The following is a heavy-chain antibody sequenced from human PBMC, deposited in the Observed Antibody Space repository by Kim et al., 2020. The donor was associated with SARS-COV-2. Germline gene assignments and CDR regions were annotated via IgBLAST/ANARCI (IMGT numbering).Heavy chain of an antibody. CDR3: AKSIAVAGTSGYYYSMDV. D-gene: IGHD6-19*01. Sequence: ASVKVSCKASGYTFTSYGISWVRQAPGQGLEWMGWISAYNGNTNYAQKLQGRVTMTTDTSTSTAYMELRSLRSDDTAVYYCAKSIAVAGTSGYYYSMDVWGQGTTVTVSS. CDR2: ISAYNGNT. CDR1: GYTFTSYG. J-gene: IGHJ6*02. V-gene: IGHV1-18*01.